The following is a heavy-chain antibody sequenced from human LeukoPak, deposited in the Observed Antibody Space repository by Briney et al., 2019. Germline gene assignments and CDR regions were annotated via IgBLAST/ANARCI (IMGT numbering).Heavy chain of an antibody. CDR2: ISYDGSNK. CDR1: GFTFSSYG. J-gene: IGHJ4*02. D-gene: IGHD6-13*01. Sequence: QSGGSLRLSCAASGFTFSSYGMHWVRQAPGKGLEWVAVISYDGSNKYYADSVKGRFTISRDNSKNTLYLQMNSLRAEDTAVYYCAKGPRIAAAGYFDYWGQGILVTVSS. V-gene: IGHV3-30*18. CDR3: AKGPRIAAAGYFDY.